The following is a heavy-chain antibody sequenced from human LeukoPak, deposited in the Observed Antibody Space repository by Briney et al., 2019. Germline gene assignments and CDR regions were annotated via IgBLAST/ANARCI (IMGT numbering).Heavy chain of an antibody. D-gene: IGHD6-13*01. CDR1: GFTFSSYS. J-gene: IGHJ3*02. V-gene: IGHV3-48*04. CDR3: AREAHIAGGRNDAFDI. CDR2: ISSSSSTI. Sequence: QSGGSLRLSCAASGFTFSSYSMNWVRQAPGKGLEWVSYISSSSSTIYYADSVKGRFTISRDNAKNSLYLQMNSLRAEDTAVYYCAREAHIAGGRNDAFDIWGQGTMVTVSS.